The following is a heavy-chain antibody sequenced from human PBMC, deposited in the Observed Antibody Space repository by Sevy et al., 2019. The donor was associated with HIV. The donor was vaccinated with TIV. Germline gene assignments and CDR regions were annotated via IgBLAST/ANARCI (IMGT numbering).Heavy chain of an antibody. J-gene: IGHJ6*02. Sequence: QLGGPLRLSCAASGFTFSSYAMHWVRQAPGKGLEWVAVISYDGSNKYYADSVKGRFTISRDNSKNTLYLQMNSLRAEDTAVYYCARDLVNFLMVYAIPYYYYGMDVWGQGTTVTVSS. D-gene: IGHD2-8*01. CDR1: GFTFSSYA. V-gene: IGHV3-30-3*01. CDR3: ARDLVNFLMVYAIPYYYYGMDV. CDR2: ISYDGSNK.